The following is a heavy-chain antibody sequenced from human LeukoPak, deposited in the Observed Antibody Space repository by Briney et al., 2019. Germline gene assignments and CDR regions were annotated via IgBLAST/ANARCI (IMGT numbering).Heavy chain of an antibody. Sequence: PGGSLRLSCAASGFTFNTYWMSWVRQAPGKGLEWVANIKRDGSEKYYVDSVKGRFTISRDNAKNSLYLQINSLRAEDTAVYYCARDMYISSWSFDYWGQGILVTVSS. CDR3: ARDMYISSWSFDY. J-gene: IGHJ4*02. CDR2: IKRDGSEK. CDR1: GFTFNTYW. D-gene: IGHD6-13*01. V-gene: IGHV3-7*01.